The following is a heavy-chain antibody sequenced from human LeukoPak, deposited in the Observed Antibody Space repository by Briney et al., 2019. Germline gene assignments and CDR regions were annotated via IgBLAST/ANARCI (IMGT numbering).Heavy chain of an antibody. V-gene: IGHV3-9*01. CDR3: AKALSRYSSGWPYYYYYGMDV. D-gene: IGHD6-19*01. CDR1: GFTFDDYA. J-gene: IGHJ6*02. Sequence: GRSLRLSCAASGFTFDDYAMHWVRQAPGKGLEWVSGISWNSGSIGYADSVKGRFTISRDNAKNSLYLQMNSLRAEDTALYYCAKALSRYSSGWPYYYYYGMDVWGQGTMVTVSS. CDR2: ISWNSGSI.